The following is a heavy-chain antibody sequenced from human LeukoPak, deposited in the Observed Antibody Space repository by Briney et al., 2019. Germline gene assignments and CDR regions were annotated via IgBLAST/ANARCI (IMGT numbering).Heavy chain of an antibody. CDR1: GFTFSDYY. CDR3: ARRWPPDY. CDR2: IGSTGRII. D-gene: IGHD2-15*01. J-gene: IGHJ4*02. V-gene: IGHV3-11*01. Sequence: GSLRLSCAASGFTFSDYYMTWIRQAPGKGLGWVSYIGSTGRIISYADSVKGRFTTSRDNAKNSLYLQMNSLRDEDTAVYYCARRWPPDYWGQGTLVTVSS.